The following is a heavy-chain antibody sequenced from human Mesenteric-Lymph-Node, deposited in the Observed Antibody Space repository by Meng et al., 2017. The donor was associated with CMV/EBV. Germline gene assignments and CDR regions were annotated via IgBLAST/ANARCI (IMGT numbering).Heavy chain of an antibody. CDR1: GGSISSSNW. Sequence: SETLSLTCAVSGGSISSSNWWSWVRQPPGKGLEWIGEIYHSGSTNYNPSLKSRVTISVDTSKNQYSLKVTSVTAADTALYFCARDDDEAYSYGTEIFGYWGQGLLVTVSS. D-gene: IGHD3-16*01. CDR3: ARDDDEAYSYGTEIFGY. J-gene: IGHJ4*02. CDR2: IYHSGST. V-gene: IGHV4-4*02.